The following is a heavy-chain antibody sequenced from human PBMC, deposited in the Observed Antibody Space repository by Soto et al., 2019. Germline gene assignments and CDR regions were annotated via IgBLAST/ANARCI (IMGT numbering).Heavy chain of an antibody. D-gene: IGHD3-10*01. V-gene: IGHV4-31*03. CDR1: GDSIDSSDHY. Sequence: PSETLSLTCIVSGDSIDSSDHYWSWIRQRPGKGLEWMGYIFYVGSAYYNPSLESRVSMSVDTSRNQFSLKLTSVIAADTAVYYCARAALYNRGHFWFDPWGQGTLVTVSS. CDR2: IFYVGSA. J-gene: IGHJ5*02. CDR3: ARAALYNRGHFWFDP.